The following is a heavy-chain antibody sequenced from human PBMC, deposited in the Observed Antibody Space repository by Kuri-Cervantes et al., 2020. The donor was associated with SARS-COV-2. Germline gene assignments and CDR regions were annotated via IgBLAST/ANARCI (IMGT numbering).Heavy chain of an antibody. J-gene: IGHJ4*02. CDR2: IKQVGSEK. V-gene: IGHV3-7*01. Sequence: GGSLRLSCAASGFTFSSYWMSWVRQAPGKGLEWVANIKQVGSEKYYVDSVKGRFTISRDNAKNSLYLQMNSLRAEDTAVYYCARGRQWLALYYFDYWGQGTLVTVSS. D-gene: IGHD6-19*01. CDR3: ARGRQWLALYYFDY. CDR1: GFTFSSYW.